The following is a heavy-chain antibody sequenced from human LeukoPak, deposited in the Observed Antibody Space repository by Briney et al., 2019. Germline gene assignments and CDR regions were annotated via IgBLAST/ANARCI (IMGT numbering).Heavy chain of an antibody. Sequence: GGSLRLSCAASGFTFSSYGMNWVRQAPGKGLEWVSYISSSSSTIYYADSVKGRFTVSRDNAKNSLYLQMNSLRSEDTAVYYCATDLSSSHDYWGQGTLVTVSS. J-gene: IGHJ4*02. CDR1: GFTFSSYG. D-gene: IGHD6-13*01. V-gene: IGHV3-48*01. CDR2: ISSSSSTI. CDR3: ATDLSSSHDY.